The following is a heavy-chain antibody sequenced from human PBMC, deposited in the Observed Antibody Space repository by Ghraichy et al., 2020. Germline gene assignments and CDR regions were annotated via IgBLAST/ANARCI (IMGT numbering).Heavy chain of an antibody. J-gene: IGHJ4*02. CDR3: ARQGSGGRSLDY. D-gene: IGHD2-15*01. CDR2: IYPGDSET. CDR1: GYRFTSYW. Sequence: GGSLRLSCTGSGYRFTSYWIDWVRQMPGKGLEWMGTIYPGDSETRYSPSLQGQVTISVDKSINTAYLQWSSLKASDTAMYYCARQGSGGRSLDYWGQGTLVAVSS. V-gene: IGHV5-51*01.